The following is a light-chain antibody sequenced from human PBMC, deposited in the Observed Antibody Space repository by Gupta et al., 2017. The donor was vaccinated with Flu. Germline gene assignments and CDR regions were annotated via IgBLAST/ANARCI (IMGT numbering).Light chain of an antibody. CDR3: QNYNYH. J-gene: IGKJ4*01. Sequence: DFQMTQSPSTLSESVGDRFTSTCRASQNIEDWLAGEQQKPLKAHKLMIYKEAKLEDAVKLRVGGSVFGTEFTRTFSSMKTDDYASEYGQNYNYHVGRGTKVEIK. CDR2: KEA. V-gene: IGKV1-5*03. CDR1: QNIEDW.